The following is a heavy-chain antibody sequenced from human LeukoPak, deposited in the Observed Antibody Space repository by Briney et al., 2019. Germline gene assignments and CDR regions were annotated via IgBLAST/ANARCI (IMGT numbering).Heavy chain of an antibody. J-gene: IGHJ4*02. Sequence: GGSLRLCCAVSGIIFSDYWMSWVRQAPGKGLEWVANIKHDSSEKYYVDSVKGRFTISRDNAKNSLYLQMNSLRAEDTAVYYCVNDLARRGGYWGQGPLVTVSA. D-gene: IGHD3-16*01. CDR3: VNDLARRGGY. CDR1: GIIFSDYW. CDR2: IKHDSSEK. V-gene: IGHV3-7*01.